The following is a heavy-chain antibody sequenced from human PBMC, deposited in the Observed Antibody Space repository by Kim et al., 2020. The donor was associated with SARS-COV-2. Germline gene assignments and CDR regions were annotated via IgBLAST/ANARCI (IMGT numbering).Heavy chain of an antibody. D-gene: IGHD6-19*01. J-gene: IGHJ4*02. CDR2: MFHSGTT. CDR3: SGSTGWYRLDY. Sequence: SETLSLTCTVSGVSITSATWWTWVRQPPGKGQEWIGEMFHSGTTNYNPSLKSRVTISVDKSKNHFSLNLNSVTAADTAVYYCSGSTGWYRLDYWGQGTLVTVSS. CDR1: GVSITSATW. V-gene: IGHV4-4*02.